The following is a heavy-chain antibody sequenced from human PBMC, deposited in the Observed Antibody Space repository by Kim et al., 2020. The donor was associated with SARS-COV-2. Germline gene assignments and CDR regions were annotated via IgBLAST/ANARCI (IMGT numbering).Heavy chain of an antibody. CDR3: AKAFRRWFGEFVFDY. Sequence: GGSLRLSCAASGFTFSSYAMHWVRQAPGKGLEWVAVIWYDGSNKYYADSVKGRFTISRDNSKNTLYLQMNSLRAEDTAVYYCAKAFRRWFGEFVFDYWGQGTLVTVSS. J-gene: IGHJ4*02. CDR1: GFTFSSYA. V-gene: IGHV3-33*06. CDR2: IWYDGSNK. D-gene: IGHD3-10*01.